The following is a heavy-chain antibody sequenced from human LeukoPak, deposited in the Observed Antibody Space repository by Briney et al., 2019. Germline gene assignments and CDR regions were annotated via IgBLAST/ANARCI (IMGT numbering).Heavy chain of an antibody. V-gene: IGHV3-7*03. CDR2: IKQDGGEK. Sequence: GGSLRLSCAASGFTFSSYWMSWVRQAPGKGLEWVANIKQDGGEKYYVDSVKGRFTISRDNAKNSLYLQMNSLRAEDTAVYYCAKVGGIQTTVVAIDYWGQGTLVTVSS. D-gene: IGHD4-23*01. CDR1: GFTFSSYW. CDR3: AKVGGIQTTVVAIDY. J-gene: IGHJ4*02.